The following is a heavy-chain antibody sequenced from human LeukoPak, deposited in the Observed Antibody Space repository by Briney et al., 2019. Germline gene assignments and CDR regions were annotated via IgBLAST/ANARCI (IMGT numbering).Heavy chain of an antibody. J-gene: IGHJ4*02. V-gene: IGHV1-69*05. CDR2: IIPIFGTA. CDR1: GGTFSSYA. D-gene: IGHD2-15*01. CDR3: ARDKGYYSGGSCYWFDY. Sequence: GASVKVSCKASGGTFSSYAISWVRQAPGQGLEWMGGIIPIFGTANYAQKFQGRVTITTDESTSTAYMELSSLRSEDTAVYYCARDKGYYSGGSCYWFDYWGQGTLVTVST.